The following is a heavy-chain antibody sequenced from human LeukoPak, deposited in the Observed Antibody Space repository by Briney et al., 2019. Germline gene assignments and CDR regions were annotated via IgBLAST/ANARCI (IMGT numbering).Heavy chain of an antibody. CDR1: GYTFTAYY. CDR2: INPNRGGT. CDR3: ASEEVGPRQHLTYFDY. Sequence: GASVKVSCKASGYTFTAYYMHWVRQAPGQGLEWMGWINPNRGGTKYAQKFQARVTMTRDTSISTAYMELSRLTSDDTAVYYCASEEVGPRQHLTYFDYWGQGTLVTVSS. V-gene: IGHV1-2*02. D-gene: IGHD6-13*01. J-gene: IGHJ4*02.